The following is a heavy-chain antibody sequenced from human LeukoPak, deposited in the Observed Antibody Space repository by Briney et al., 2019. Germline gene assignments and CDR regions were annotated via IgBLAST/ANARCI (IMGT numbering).Heavy chain of an antibody. V-gene: IGHV4-4*07. J-gene: IGHJ6*03. Sequence: SETLSLTCTVSGGSISSYYWSWIRQPAGKGLEWIGRIYTSGSTNYNPSLKSRVTMSVDTSKNQFSLKLSSVTAADTAVYYCARVRKVGATMRYSYYYMDVWGKGTTVTISS. D-gene: IGHD1-26*01. CDR3: ARVRKVGATMRYSYYYMDV. CDR1: GGSISSYY. CDR2: IYTSGST.